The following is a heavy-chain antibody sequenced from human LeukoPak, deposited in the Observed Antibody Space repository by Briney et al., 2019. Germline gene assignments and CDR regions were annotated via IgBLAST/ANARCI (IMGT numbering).Heavy chain of an antibody. CDR3: ARDSKYYGSGSYLY. Sequence: PGGSLRLSCTGSPLTFSSYSLNWVRQAPGKGLEWVASITTSSRYIYYADSVKGRFTISRDNAKNSLYLQMNSLRAEDTAVYYCARDSKYYGSGSYLYWGQGTLVTVSS. D-gene: IGHD3-10*01. V-gene: IGHV3-21*01. CDR1: PLTFSSYS. CDR2: ITTSSRYI. J-gene: IGHJ4*02.